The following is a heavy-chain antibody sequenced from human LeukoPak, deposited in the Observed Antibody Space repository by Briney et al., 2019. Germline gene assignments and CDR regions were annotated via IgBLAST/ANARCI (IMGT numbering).Heavy chain of an antibody. CDR3: VRAQRMTTAAPYEFDY. D-gene: IGHD4-11*01. CDR2: ILYDGSNK. J-gene: IGHJ4*02. V-gene: IGHV3-30*04. CDR1: GFAFSSYA. Sequence: GRSLRLSCAASGFAFSSYAMHWVRQAPGKGLEWVAVILYDGSNKYYADSVKGRFTISRDNAKNSLYLQMNSLRAEDTAVYYCVRAQRMTTAAPYEFDYWGQGTLVTVSP.